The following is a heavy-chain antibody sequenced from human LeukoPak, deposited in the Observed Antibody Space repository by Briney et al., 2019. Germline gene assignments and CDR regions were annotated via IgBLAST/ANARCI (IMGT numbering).Heavy chain of an antibody. D-gene: IGHD4-17*01. Sequence: PGGSLRLSCAASGYTFTSYAMCWVRQAPGKGLEWVSAIMGSGVSTYYADPVKGRFTISRDNSKNTLYLQMTSLRAEDTAVYYLAKEGYGDYYNYMDVWGKGTTVTVSS. CDR1: GYTFTSYA. CDR3: AKEGYGDYYNYMDV. V-gene: IGHV3-23*01. J-gene: IGHJ6*03. CDR2: IMGSGVST.